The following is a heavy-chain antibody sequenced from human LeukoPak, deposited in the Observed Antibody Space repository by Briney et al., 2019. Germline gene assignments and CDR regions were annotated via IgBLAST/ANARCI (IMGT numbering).Heavy chain of an antibody. V-gene: IGHV4-30-4*08. J-gene: IGHJ4*02. CDR2: ICYSGST. D-gene: IGHD6-13*01. Sequence: RSQTLSLICTVSGGSISSGDYYWTWIRQPRGKGLEWIGYICYSGSTYYNSSLKSRVTISEDTSKNQFSLKLSSVTAADTAVYYCAREGFQQLANDYWGQGTLVTVSS. CDR1: GGSISSGDYY. CDR3: AREGFQQLANDY.